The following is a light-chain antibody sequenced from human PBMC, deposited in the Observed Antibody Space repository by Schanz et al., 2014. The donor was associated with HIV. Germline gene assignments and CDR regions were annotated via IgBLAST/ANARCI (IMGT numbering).Light chain of an antibody. V-gene: IGKV3-11*01. CDR1: QSVSSY. J-gene: IGKJ1*01. CDR2: DAS. Sequence: EIVLTQSPATLSLSPGERATLSCRTSQSVSSYLAWYQQKPGQAPRLLIYDASNRANGIPARFSGRGSGTDFTLTISSLEPEDVAVYSCQQYSTSPRTFGQGTKVEIK. CDR3: QQYSTSPRT.